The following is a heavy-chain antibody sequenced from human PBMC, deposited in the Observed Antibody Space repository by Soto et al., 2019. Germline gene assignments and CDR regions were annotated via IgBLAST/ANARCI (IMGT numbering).Heavy chain of an antibody. Sequence: GGSLRLSCAASGFTFSSYAMSWVSQAPGKGLEWVSAISGSGGSTYYADSVKGRFTISRDNSKNTLYLQMNRLRAEDTAVYYCAKEAPYYYDSSGYPSLTSFDAFDIWGQGTMVTVTS. V-gene: IGHV3-23*01. D-gene: IGHD3-22*01. J-gene: IGHJ3*02. CDR3: AKEAPYYYDSSGYPSLTSFDAFDI. CDR2: ISGSGGST. CDR1: GFTFSSYA.